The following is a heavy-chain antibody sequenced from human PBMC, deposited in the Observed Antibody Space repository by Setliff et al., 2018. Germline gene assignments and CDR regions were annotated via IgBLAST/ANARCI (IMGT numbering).Heavy chain of an antibody. J-gene: IGHJ6*03. V-gene: IGHV1-69*05. CDR3: AREGVDTRSSTDYRYYMDL. CDR2: TIPNFGTT. D-gene: IGHD5-18*01. Sequence: SVKVSCKASGGTFSSYGISWVQQAPGQGLEWLGGTIPNFGTTNYAQEFQGRVTIITDESTSTAYMELSSLRFEDTAVYYCAREGVDTRSSTDYRYYMDLWGKGTTVTVSS. CDR1: GGTFSSYG.